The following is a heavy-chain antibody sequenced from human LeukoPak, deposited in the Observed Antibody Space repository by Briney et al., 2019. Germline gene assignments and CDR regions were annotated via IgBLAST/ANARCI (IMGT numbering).Heavy chain of an antibody. D-gene: IGHD3-22*01. Sequence: ASVKVSCKASGYTFTSYAISWVRQAPGQGLEWVGWINSYNGNTNYAQKLQGRVTMTTDTSTSTAYMALRSLRSDDTAVYYCARDVNDNIGSSDYWGQGTLVTVSS. CDR1: GYTFTSYA. CDR3: ARDVNDNIGSSDY. J-gene: IGHJ4*02. CDR2: INSYNGNT. V-gene: IGHV1-18*01.